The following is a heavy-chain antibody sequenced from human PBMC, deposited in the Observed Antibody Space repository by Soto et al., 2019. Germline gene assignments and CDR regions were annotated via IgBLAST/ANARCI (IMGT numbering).Heavy chain of an antibody. CDR2: IIPILGIA. CDR1: GGTFSSYT. Sequence: QVQLVQSGAEVKKPGSSVKVSCKASGGTFSSYTISWVRQAPGQGLEWMGRIIPILGIANYAQKSQGRVTITADKSTSTAYMELSSLRSEDTAVYYCARDQSAAGTSVSDYWGQGTLVTVSS. V-gene: IGHV1-69*08. CDR3: ARDQSAAGTSVSDY. J-gene: IGHJ4*02. D-gene: IGHD6-13*01.